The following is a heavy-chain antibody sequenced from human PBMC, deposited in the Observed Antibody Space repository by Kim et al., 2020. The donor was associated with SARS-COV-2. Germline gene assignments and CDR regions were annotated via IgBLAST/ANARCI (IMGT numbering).Heavy chain of an antibody. J-gene: IGHJ6*02. D-gene: IGHD6-19*01. CDR3: AKGKEQWRYTYYGMDV. CDR1: GFTVSSNY. Sequence: GGSLRLSCAASGFTVSSNYMSWVRQAPGKGLEWVSVIYSGGSTYYADSVKGRLTISRDNSKNTLYLQMNSLGAEDTAVYYCAKGKEQWRYTYYGMDVWGQGTTVTVSS. CDR2: IYSGGST. V-gene: IGHV3-53*01.